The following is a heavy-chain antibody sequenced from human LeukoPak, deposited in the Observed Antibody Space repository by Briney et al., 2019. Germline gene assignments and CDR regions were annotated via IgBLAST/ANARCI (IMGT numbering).Heavy chain of an antibody. CDR3: ARGGYCSSTSCYTRWFDP. CDR1: GGSISSYY. CDR2: IYYSGST. J-gene: IGHJ5*02. D-gene: IGHD2-2*02. Sequence: RASETLSLTCTVSGGSISSYYWSWIRQPPGKGLEWIGYIYYSGSTNYNPSLKGRVTISVDTSKNQFSLKLSSVTAADTAVYYCARGGYCSSTSCYTRWFDPWGRGTLVTVSS. V-gene: IGHV4-59*01.